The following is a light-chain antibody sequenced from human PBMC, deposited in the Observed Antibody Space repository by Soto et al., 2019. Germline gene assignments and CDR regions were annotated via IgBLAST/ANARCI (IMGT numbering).Light chain of an antibody. CDR3: QQLISYPLT. CDR2: AAS. CDR1: QGISSY. V-gene: IGKV1-9*01. Sequence: IQLTQSPSSLSASVGDRVTITCRASQGISSYLAWYQQKPGKAHKLLIYAASTLQSGVPSRFSGSGSGTDFSLTISSLQPEDFATYYCQQLISYPLTFGGGTTVDIK. J-gene: IGKJ4*01.